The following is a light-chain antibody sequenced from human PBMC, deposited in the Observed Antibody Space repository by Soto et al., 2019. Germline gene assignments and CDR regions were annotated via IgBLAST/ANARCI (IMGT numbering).Light chain of an antibody. J-gene: IGKJ1*01. CDR2: QIS. CDR1: ESLVHSDGKTY. V-gene: IGKV2-24*01. Sequence: IVLTQTPLSSAVTLGQPASFSCGSSESLVHSDGKTYLGWLHLRPGQTPRLLIYQISRRPPGVPERFSGSGAGTNFTLKISRVEPEDVGIFYCMQASQLRTFGQGTKVEIK. CDR3: MQASQLRT.